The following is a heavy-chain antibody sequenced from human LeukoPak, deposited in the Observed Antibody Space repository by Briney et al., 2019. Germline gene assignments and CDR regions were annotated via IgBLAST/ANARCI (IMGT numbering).Heavy chain of an antibody. D-gene: IGHD3-22*01. CDR3: ARDYHYYDSSGYYWDYYYYYMDV. J-gene: IGHJ6*03. V-gene: IGHV4-39*07. CDR1: GGSISSSSYY. CDR2: IYYSGST. Sequence: SETLSLTCTVSGGSISSSSYYWGWIRQPPGKGLELIGSIYYSGSTYYNPSLKSRVTISVDTSKNQFSLKLSSVTAADTAVYYCARDYHYYDSSGYYWDYYYYYMDVWGKGTTVTVSS.